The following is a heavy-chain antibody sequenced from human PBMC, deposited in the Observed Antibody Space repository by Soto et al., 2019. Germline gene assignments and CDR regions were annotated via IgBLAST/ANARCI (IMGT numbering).Heavy chain of an antibody. D-gene: IGHD3-3*01. CDR3: ARGYDFWSGYLYYYYYGMDV. J-gene: IGHJ6*02. CDR1: GFTFSSYA. Sequence: PGGSLRLSCAASGFTFSSYAMHWVRQAPGKGLEWVAVISYDGSNKYYADSVKGRFTISRDNSKNTLYLQMNSLRAEDTAVYYCARGYDFWSGYLYYYYYGMDVWGQGTTVTSP. CDR2: ISYDGSNK. V-gene: IGHV3-30-3*01.